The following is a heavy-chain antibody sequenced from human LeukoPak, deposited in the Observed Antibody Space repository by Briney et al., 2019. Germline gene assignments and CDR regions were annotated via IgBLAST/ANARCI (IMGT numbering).Heavy chain of an antibody. V-gene: IGHV6-1*01. D-gene: IGHD1-26*01. CDR3: ASARVGATSRSYYFDY. Sequence: SQTLSLTCAISGDSVSSNSAAWNWIRQSPSRGLECLGRTYYRSKWYNDYAVSVKSRITINPDTSKNQFSLQLNSVTPEDTAVYYCASARVGATSRSYYFDYWGQGTLVTVSS. J-gene: IGHJ4*02. CDR1: GDSVSSNSAA. CDR2: TYYRSKWYN.